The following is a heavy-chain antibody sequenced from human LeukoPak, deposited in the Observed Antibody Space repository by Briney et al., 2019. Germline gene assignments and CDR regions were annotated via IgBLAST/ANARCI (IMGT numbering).Heavy chain of an antibody. J-gene: IGHJ5*02. Sequence: PGGSLRLSCAASGFTFSSFAMSWVRQAPGKGLEWVSIISGSGGYTWYGDSMKGRFTLSRDNSKNTLYLRLNSLRADDTGLSYWGKDQGAPGYNGLDPWAREPLSPSPQ. CDR3: GKDQGAPGYNGLDP. CDR2: ISGSGGYT. CDR1: GFTFSSFA. V-gene: IGHV3-23*01. D-gene: IGHD3-10*01.